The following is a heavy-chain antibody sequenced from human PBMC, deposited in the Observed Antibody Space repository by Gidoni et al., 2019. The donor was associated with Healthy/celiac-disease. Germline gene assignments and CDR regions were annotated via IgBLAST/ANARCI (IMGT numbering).Heavy chain of an antibody. CDR3: AKDIYPGGYYGMDV. V-gene: IGHV3-23*01. D-gene: IGHD3-10*01. CDR1: GFTFSSYA. Sequence: EVQLLESGGGLVQPGGSLRLSCAASGFTFSSYAMSWVRQAPGKGLGWVSAISGSGGSTYYADSVKGRFTISRDNSKNTLYLQMNSLRAEDTAVYYCAKDIYPGGYYGMDVWGQGTTVTVSS. CDR2: ISGSGGST. J-gene: IGHJ6*02.